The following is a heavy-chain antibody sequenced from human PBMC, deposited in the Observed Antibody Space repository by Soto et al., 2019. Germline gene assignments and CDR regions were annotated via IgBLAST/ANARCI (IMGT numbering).Heavy chain of an antibody. J-gene: IGHJ3*02. D-gene: IGHD2-15*01. Sequence: VGSLRLSCAASGFTFSDYYMSWIRQAPGKGLEWVSYISSSSSYTNYADSVKGRFTISRDNAENSLYLQMNSLRAEDTAVYYCARGVVVEAFDIWGQGTMVTVSS. CDR3: ARGVVVEAFDI. V-gene: IGHV3-11*06. CDR2: ISSSSSYT. CDR1: GFTFSDYY.